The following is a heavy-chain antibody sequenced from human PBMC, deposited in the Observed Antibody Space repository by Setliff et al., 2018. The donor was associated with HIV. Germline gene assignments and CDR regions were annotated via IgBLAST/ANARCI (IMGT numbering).Heavy chain of an antibody. CDR1: GGSISSSFHY. CDR2: LYYSGNT. J-gene: IGHJ4*02. Sequence: PSETLSLTCTVSGGSISSSFHYWGWIRQPPGKGLEWIASLYYSGNTYYNPSLKSRVTILVDTSKNQFSLKVTSVTVADTAVYYCAGRDGYNRYYFDSWGQGTLVTVS. D-gene: IGHD5-12*01. V-gene: IGHV4-39*07. CDR3: AGRDGYNRYYFDS.